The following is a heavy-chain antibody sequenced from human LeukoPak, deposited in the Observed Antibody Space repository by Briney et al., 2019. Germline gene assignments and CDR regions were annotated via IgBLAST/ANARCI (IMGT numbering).Heavy chain of an antibody. CDR1: GGSISSYY. CDR3: AKEVSLGGLRY. D-gene: IGHD3-16*01. J-gene: IGHJ4*02. V-gene: IGHV6-1*01. Sequence: SETLSLTCTVSGGSISSYYWNWIRQSPSRGLEWLGRTYYRSKWNNDYAVSVKTRITINPDTSKNQFSLQLNSVTPEDTAVYFCAKEVSLGGLRYWGQGTLVTVSS. CDR2: TYYRSKWNN.